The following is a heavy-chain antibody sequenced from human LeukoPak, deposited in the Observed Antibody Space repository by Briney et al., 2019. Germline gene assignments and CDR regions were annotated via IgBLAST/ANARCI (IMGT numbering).Heavy chain of an antibody. J-gene: IGHJ5*02. CDR2: ISYDGSNK. CDR3: SKDLTSDFGGDLDP. Sequence: GGSLRLSCAASGFTFTSYGMHWVRQAPGKGLEWVALISYDGSNKYYADSVKGRFTISRDNSKSTVYLQMNSLRVEDAAVYYCSKDLTSDFGGDLDPWGQGTLVTVSS. V-gene: IGHV3-30*18. D-gene: IGHD3-10*01. CDR1: GFTFTSYG.